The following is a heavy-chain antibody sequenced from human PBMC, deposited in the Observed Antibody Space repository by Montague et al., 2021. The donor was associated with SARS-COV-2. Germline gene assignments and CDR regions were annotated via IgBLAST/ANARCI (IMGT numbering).Heavy chain of an antibody. CDR3: ARSTSIMYGSFDY. V-gene: IGHV2-5*02. D-gene: IGHD5/OR15-5a*01. J-gene: IGHJ4*02. CDR1: GFSLSTNGMG. Sequence: PALVKPTQTLTLTCTVSGFSLSTNGMGVGWIRQPPGEAPAWLALIYWDDDKRYSPSLKTRFTITKDTSRNQVVLTMTNMDPGDTGTYFCARSTSIMYGSFDYWGQGALVAVSS. CDR2: IYWDDDK.